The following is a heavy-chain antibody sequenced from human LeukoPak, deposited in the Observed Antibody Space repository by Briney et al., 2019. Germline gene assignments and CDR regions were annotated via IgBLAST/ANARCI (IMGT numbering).Heavy chain of an antibody. J-gene: IGHJ6*02. CDR2: TYYRSKWYN. V-gene: IGHV6-1*01. Sequence: SQTLSLTCAISGDSVSSNSAAWNWIRQSPSRGLEWLGRTYYRSKWYNDYAVSVKSRITINPDTSKNQFSLQLNSVTPEDTAVYYCARVERVVVAATRDYYYGMDVWGQGTTVTVSS. D-gene: IGHD2-15*01. CDR3: ARVERVVVAATRDYYYGMDV. CDR1: GDSVSSNSAA.